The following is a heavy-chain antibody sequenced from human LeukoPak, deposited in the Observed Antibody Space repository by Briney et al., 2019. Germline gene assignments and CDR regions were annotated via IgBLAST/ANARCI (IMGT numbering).Heavy chain of an antibody. D-gene: IGHD2-15*01. CDR1: GYSFTSYW. J-gene: IGHJ4*02. CDR2: IDPSDSYT. CDR3: ARHGGSGSSFDY. V-gene: IGHV5-10-1*01. Sequence: GESLKISCKGSGYSFTSYWISWVRQMPGKGLEWMGRIDPSDSYTNYSPSFQGHVTISADKSISTAYLQWSSLTASDTAMYYCARHGGSGSSFDYWGQGTLVTVSS.